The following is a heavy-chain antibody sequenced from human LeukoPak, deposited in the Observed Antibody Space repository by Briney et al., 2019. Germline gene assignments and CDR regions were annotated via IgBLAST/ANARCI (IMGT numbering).Heavy chain of an antibody. CDR2: IYYSGST. CDR3: ARNPPDYYDSSGYYYPYYYYGMDV. CDR1: GGSISSYY. D-gene: IGHD3-22*01. Sequence: SETLPLTCTVSGGSISSYYWSWIRQPPGKGLEWIGYIYYSGSTNYNPSLKSRVTISVDTSKNQFSLKLSSVTAADTAVYYCARNPPDYYDSSGYYYPYYYYGMDVWGQGTTVTVSS. J-gene: IGHJ6*02. V-gene: IGHV4-59*08.